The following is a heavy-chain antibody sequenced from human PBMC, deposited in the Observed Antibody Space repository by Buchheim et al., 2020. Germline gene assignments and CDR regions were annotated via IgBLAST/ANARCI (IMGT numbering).Heavy chain of an antibody. V-gene: IGHV4-34*01. Sequence: QVQLQQWGAGLLKPSETLSLTCAVYGGSFSGYYWSWIRQPPGKGLEWIGEINHSGSPNYNPSLKSRVTISVDTSKNQFSLKLSSVTAADTAVYYCASVYGDYNNWFDPWGQGTL. J-gene: IGHJ5*02. CDR2: INHSGSP. CDR1: GGSFSGYY. CDR3: ASVYGDYNNWFDP. D-gene: IGHD4-17*01.